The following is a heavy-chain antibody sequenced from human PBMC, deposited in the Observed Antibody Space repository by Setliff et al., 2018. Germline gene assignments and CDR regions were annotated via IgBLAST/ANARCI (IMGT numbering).Heavy chain of an antibody. CDR1: GGSISSGSFY. Sequence: SETLSLTCTVSGGSISSGSFYWSWIRQPAGKGLEWIGHIYTSGSTNYNPSLKTRVTISVDTSKNQFSLKLSSVTAADTAVYYCARWGVRDSGYYPRLSYMDVWGKGTTVTSP. D-gene: IGHD3-22*01. CDR3: ARWGVRDSGYYPRLSYMDV. J-gene: IGHJ6*03. CDR2: IYTSGST. V-gene: IGHV4-61*09.